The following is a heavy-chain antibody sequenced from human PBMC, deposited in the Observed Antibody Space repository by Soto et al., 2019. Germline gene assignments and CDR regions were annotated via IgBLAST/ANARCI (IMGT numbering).Heavy chain of an antibody. Sequence: QVQLVQSGAEVKKPGASVKVSCKASGYTFTGYYMHWVRQAPGQGLEWMGWINLNSGGTNYAQKFQGWVTMTRDTSISTAYMELSRLRSDDTAVYYCARGPLGSSWYVDYWGQGTLVTVSS. CDR2: INLNSGGT. J-gene: IGHJ4*02. D-gene: IGHD6-13*01. V-gene: IGHV1-2*04. CDR1: GYTFTGYY. CDR3: ARGPLGSSWYVDY.